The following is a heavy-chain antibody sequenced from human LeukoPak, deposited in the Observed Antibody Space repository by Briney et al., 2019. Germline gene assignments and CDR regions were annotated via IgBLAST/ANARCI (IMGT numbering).Heavy chain of an antibody. J-gene: IGHJ5*02. CDR3: ARQIRQWLGGRWFDP. Sequence: PSETLSLTCTVSGGSISSSSYYWGWIRQPPGKGLEWIGSIYYSGSTYYNPSLKSRVTISVDTSKNQFSLKLSSVTAADTAVYYCARQIRQWLGGRWFDPWGQGTLVTVSS. D-gene: IGHD6-19*01. V-gene: IGHV4-39*01. CDR1: GGSISSSSYY. CDR2: IYYSGST.